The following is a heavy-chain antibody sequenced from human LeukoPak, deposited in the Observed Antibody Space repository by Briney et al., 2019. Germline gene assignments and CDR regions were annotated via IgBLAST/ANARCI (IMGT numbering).Heavy chain of an antibody. J-gene: IGHJ4*02. CDR1: GFTFSDYY. V-gene: IGHV3-11*05. CDR2: ISSTGGDT. D-gene: IGHD6-19*01. Sequence: PGGSLRLSCAASGFTFSDYYMTWIRQTPDKGLEWLTWISSTGGDTRYADSVKGRFTISRDNAKNSLFLQMNSLGPEDTALYYCAKGVVAVAGHEIAYWGQGTLVTVSS. CDR3: AKGVVAVAGHEIAY.